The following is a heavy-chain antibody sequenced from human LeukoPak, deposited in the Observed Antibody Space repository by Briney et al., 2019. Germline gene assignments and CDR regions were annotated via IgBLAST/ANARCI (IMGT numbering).Heavy chain of an antibody. CDR2: IYTSGST. V-gene: IGHV4-61*02. CDR1: GGSISSGGYS. D-gene: IGHD1-20*01. CDR3: ARGEGLTGTTSGRHYYYYGMDV. Sequence: SETLSLTCAVSGGSISSGGYSWSWIRQPAGKGLEWIGRIYTSGSTNYNPSLKSRVTMSVDTSKNQFSLKLSSVTAADTAVYYCARGEGLTGTTSGRHYYYYGMDVWGQGTTVTVSS. J-gene: IGHJ6*02.